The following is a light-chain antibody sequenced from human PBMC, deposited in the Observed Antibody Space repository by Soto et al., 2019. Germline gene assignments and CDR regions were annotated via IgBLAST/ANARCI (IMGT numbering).Light chain of an antibody. CDR3: QQYNSYSPT. CDR2: QAS. J-gene: IGKJ1*01. V-gene: IGKV1-5*03. CDR1: QSISVW. Sequence: DNQMTQSPSTLSASVGDRVTITCRASQSISVWLAWYQQKAGKAPNLLIYQASRLESGVPSRFSGSGSETEFTLTISGLQPGDSATYYCQQYNSYSPTFGQGTKVDIK.